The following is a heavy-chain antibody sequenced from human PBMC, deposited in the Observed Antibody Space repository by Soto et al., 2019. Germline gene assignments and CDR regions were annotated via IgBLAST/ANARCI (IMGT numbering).Heavy chain of an antibody. V-gene: IGHV1-18*01. D-gene: IGHD4-17*01. Sequence: VMVSCKASGYTFTSYGISWVRQAPGQGLEWMGWISAYNGNTNYAQKLQGRVTMTTDTSTSTAYMELRSLRSDDTAVYYCAHGDYGLDAFDIWGQGTMVTVSS. CDR1: GYTFTSYG. CDR2: ISAYNGNT. J-gene: IGHJ3*02. CDR3: AHGDYGLDAFDI.